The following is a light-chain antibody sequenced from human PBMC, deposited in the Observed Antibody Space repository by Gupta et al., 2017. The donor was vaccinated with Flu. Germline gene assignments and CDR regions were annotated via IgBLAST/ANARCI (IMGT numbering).Light chain of an antibody. CDR2: EFS. CDR3: CSYTSSSTRV. Sequence: QSALTQPASVSGSPGQSITISCTGTSSDVGGYKFVSWYQQHPGKAPKLLIYEFSSRPSGISNRFSGSKSGNTASLTISVLQVDDEADYYCCSYTSSSTRVFGTGTKVTVL. V-gene: IGLV2-14*01. J-gene: IGLJ1*01. CDR1: SSDVGGYKF.